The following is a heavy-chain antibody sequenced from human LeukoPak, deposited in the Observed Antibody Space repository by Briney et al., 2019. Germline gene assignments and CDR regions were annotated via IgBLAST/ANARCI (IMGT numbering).Heavy chain of an antibody. D-gene: IGHD6-19*01. CDR1: KFTFNSYS. CDR3: AREWLDDAFDY. Sequence: SGGSLRLSCAASKFTFNSYSMNWVRQAAGKGLEWVSYISSSSSTIYYADSVKGRFTISRDNAKNSLYLQMNSLRPEDTAVYYCAREWLDDAFDYWGQGTLVTVSS. V-gene: IGHV3-48*04. CDR2: ISSSSSTI. J-gene: IGHJ4*02.